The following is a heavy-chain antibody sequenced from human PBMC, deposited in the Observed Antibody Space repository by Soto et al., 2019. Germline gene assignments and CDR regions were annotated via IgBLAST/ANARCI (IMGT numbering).Heavy chain of an antibody. CDR3: ARGPRGGVVTLTYYYYGMDV. Sequence: PSETLSLTCAVYGGSFSGYYWSWIRQPPGKGLEWIGEINHSGSTNYNPSLKSRVTISVDTSKNQFSLKLSSVTAADTAVYYRARGPRGGVVTLTYYYYGMDVWGQGTTVTVSS. CDR1: GGSFSGYY. V-gene: IGHV4-34*01. D-gene: IGHD3-3*01. CDR2: INHSGST. J-gene: IGHJ6*02.